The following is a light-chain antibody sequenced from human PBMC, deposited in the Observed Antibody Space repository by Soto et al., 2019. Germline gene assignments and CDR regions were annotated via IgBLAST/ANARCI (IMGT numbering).Light chain of an antibody. CDR1: QSIANY. CDR2: AAS. Sequence: DIQMTQSPSSLSASVGDRVTITCRASQSIANYLNWYQQKPGKAPKLLIYAASTLQSGVPSKFSGSGFGTDFTLTISSLQPDDFATYYCQQYNSYSGTFGQGTRLENK. CDR3: QQYNSYSGT. V-gene: IGKV1-39*01. J-gene: IGKJ5*01.